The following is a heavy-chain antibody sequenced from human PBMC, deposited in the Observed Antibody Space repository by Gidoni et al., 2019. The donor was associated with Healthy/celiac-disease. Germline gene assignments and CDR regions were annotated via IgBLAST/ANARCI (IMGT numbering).Heavy chain of an antibody. J-gene: IGHJ4*02. D-gene: IGHD6-13*01. CDR2: IGGSGGST. CDR1: GLTFSSYA. Sequence: EVQLLASGGGLVQPGGSLRLSCAASGLTFSSYAMSWVRQAPGKGLEWVSAIGGSGGSTYYADSVKGRFTISRDNSKNTLYLQMNSLRAEDTAVYYCATGIAAAGRLSGWGQGTLVTVSS. CDR3: ATGIAAAGRLSG. V-gene: IGHV3-23*01.